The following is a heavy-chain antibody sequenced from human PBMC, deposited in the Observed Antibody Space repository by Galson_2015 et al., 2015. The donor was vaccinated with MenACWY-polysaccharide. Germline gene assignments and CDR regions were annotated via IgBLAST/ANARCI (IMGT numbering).Heavy chain of an antibody. J-gene: IGHJ4*02. CDR2: IYYSGST. CDR3: ARLLPQLRGKNGYLDY. V-gene: IGHV4-39*01. Sequence: SETLSLTCTVSGGSISSSSYYWGWIRQPPGKGLEWIGSIYYSGSTYYNPSLKSRVTISVDTSKNQFSLKLSSVTAADTAVYYCARLLPQLRGKNGYLDYWGQGTLVTVSS. D-gene: IGHD4-17*01. CDR1: GGSISSSSYY.